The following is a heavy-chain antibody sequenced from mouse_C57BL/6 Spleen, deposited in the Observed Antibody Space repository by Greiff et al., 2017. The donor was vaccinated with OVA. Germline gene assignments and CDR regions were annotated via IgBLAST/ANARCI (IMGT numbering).Heavy chain of an antibody. CDR3: ARGPPTVVAPYFDY. V-gene: IGHV1-55*01. J-gene: IGHJ2*01. CDR1: GYTFTSYW. CDR2: IYPGSGST. D-gene: IGHD1-1*01. Sequence: QVQLQQPGAELVKPGASVKMSCKASGYTFTSYWITWVKQRPGQGLEWIGDIYPGSGSTNYNEKFKSKATLTVDTSSSTAYMQLSSLTSEDSAVYYCARGPPTVVAPYFDYWGQGTTLTVSS.